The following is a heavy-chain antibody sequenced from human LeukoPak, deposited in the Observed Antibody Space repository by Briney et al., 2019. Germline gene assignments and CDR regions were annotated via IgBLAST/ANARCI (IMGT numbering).Heavy chain of an antibody. CDR3: ASGRTDIVVVPATLRNYFFDY. CDR2: IIPMFGTA. J-gene: IGHJ4*02. CDR1: GGTFSSYA. D-gene: IGHD2-2*01. V-gene: IGHV1-69*06. Sequence: SVKVSCKASGGTFSSYAISWVRQAPGQGLEWMGGIIPMFGTANYAQKFQGRVTISADKSTSTAYMELSSLRSEDTAVYYCASGRTDIVVVPATLRNYFFDYWGQGTLVTVSS.